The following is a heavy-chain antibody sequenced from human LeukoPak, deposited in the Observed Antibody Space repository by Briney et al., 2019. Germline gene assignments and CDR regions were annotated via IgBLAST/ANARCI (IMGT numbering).Heavy chain of an antibody. J-gene: IGHJ4*02. Sequence: GGSLRLSCAASGFTFSSYGMHWVRQAPGKGLEWVAVISYDGSNKYYADSVKGRFTISRDNSKNTLYLQMNSLRAEDMAVYYCAKEQNLHLSLDYWGQGTLVTVSS. CDR3: AKEQNLHLSLDY. V-gene: IGHV3-30*18. CDR1: GFTFSSYG. CDR2: ISYDGSNK.